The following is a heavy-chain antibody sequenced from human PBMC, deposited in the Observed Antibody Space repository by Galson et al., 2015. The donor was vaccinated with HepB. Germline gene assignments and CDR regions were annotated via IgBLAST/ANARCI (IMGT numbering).Heavy chain of an antibody. CDR1: GFTFSDDR. Sequence: SLRLSCAVSGFTFSDDRMNWVRQAPGKGLEWISYISRSSIVIYYADFVKGRFTISRDNAKNLLYLQMNSLTDEDTAVYYCTRDFAEMATDYWGQGTMVTVSS. D-gene: IGHD5-24*01. CDR3: TRDFAEMATDY. V-gene: IGHV3-48*02. CDR2: ISRSSIVI. J-gene: IGHJ4*02.